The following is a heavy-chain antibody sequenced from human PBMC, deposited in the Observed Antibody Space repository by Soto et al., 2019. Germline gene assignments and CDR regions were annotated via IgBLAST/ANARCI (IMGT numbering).Heavy chain of an antibody. D-gene: IGHD2-15*01. CDR2: INTDGSNT. J-gene: IGHJ5*02. CDR3: ARECCSGGNCYTYYFDP. V-gene: IGHV3-74*01. Sequence: GGSLRLSCAASGLTFNRYWMHWVRHAPGKGLVWVSHINTDGSNTNYADSVKGRFTISRDNAKSTLFLQMNSLRDEDTAVYYCARECCSGGNCYTYYFDPWGQGIPVTVSS. CDR1: GLTFNRYW.